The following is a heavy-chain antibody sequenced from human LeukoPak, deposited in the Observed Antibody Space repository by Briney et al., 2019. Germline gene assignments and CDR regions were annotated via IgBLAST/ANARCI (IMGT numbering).Heavy chain of an antibody. CDR1: GGSLSGYY. V-gene: IGHV4-34*01. CDR2: IHDSGST. CDR3: ARGFSSSWYAGGAFDP. D-gene: IGHD6-13*01. J-gene: IGHJ5*02. Sequence: SETLSLTCAVYGGSLSGYYWSWIRQPPGKGLEWIGEIHDSGSTNYDPSLKSRVTISIDTSRNQFSLKLSSVTAADTAVYYCARGFSSSWYAGGAFDPWGQGTLVTVSS.